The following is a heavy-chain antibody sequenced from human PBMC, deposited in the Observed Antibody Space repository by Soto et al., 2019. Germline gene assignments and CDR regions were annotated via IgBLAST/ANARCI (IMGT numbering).Heavy chain of an antibody. V-gene: IGHV4-34*01. J-gene: IGHJ6*02. CDR2: INHSGST. CDR3: ARRGVVVAAPGHYGMDV. Sequence: SETLSLTCAVYGGSFSGYYWSWIRQPPGKGLEWIGEINHSGSTNYNPSLKSRVTISVDTSKNQFSLKLSSVTAADTAVYYCARRGVVVAAPGHYGMDVWGQGTTVTVSS. CDR1: GGSFSGYY. D-gene: IGHD2-15*01.